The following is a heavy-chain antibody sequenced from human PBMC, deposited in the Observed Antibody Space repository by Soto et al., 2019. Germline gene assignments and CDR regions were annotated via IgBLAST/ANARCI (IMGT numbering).Heavy chain of an antibody. CDR1: GGPYSKYS. V-gene: IGHV1-69*08. CDR3: ASSLLGDEYDNGGLDI. CDR2: IIPIFDTT. Sequence: QVQLVQSGTEVKKPGSSVTVSCKASGGPYSKYSISWVRQAPGQGLEWVGRIIPIFDTTNYAQKFQGRATIAADQSTSTVYMDLSSLRSEDTVVYYCASSLLGDEYDNGGLDIWGQGTLVTVSS. J-gene: IGHJ4*02. D-gene: IGHD3-22*01.